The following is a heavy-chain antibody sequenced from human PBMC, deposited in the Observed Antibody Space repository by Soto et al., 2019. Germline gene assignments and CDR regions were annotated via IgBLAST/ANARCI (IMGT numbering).Heavy chain of an antibody. CDR2: IYYSGST. CDR3: ARAVSGSSLGNWFDP. Sequence: SETLSLTCTVSGGSISSYYWSWIRQPPGKGLEWIGYIYYSGSTNYNPSLKSRVTISVDTSKNQFSLKLSSVAAADTAVYYCARAVSGSSLGNWFDPWGQGTLVTVSS. J-gene: IGHJ5*02. CDR1: GGSISSYY. D-gene: IGHD1-26*01. V-gene: IGHV4-59*01.